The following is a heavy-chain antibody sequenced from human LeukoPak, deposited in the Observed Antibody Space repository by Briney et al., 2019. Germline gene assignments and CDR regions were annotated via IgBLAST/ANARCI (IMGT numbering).Heavy chain of an antibody. CDR1: GFTFSDYY. V-gene: IGHV3-11*04. Sequence: GGSLRLSCAASGFTFSDYYMSWIRQAPGKGLEWVSYISSSGSTIYYADSVKGRFTFSRDNAKNSLHLQMNSLRAEDTAVYYCARGQWLGPQYYFDYWGQGTLVTVSS. J-gene: IGHJ4*02. CDR2: ISSSGSTI. D-gene: IGHD6-19*01. CDR3: ARGQWLGPQYYFDY.